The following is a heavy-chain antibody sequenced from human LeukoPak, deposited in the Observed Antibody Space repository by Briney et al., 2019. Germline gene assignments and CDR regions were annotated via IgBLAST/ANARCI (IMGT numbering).Heavy chain of an antibody. D-gene: IGHD1-26*01. CDR3: ARGSGSYSPYPLFDY. J-gene: IGHJ4*02. CDR2: IYYSGST. Sequence: SETLSLTCTVSGGSISSYYWCWIRQPPGKGLEWIGYIYYSGSTNYNPSLKSRVTISVDTSKNQFSLKLSSVTAADTAVYYCARGSGSYSPYPLFDYWGQGTLVTVSS. CDR1: GGSISSYY. V-gene: IGHV4-59*01.